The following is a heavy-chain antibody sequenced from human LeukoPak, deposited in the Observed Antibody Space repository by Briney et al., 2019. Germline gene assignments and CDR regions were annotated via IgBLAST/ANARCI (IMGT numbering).Heavy chain of an antibody. J-gene: IGHJ5*02. D-gene: IGHD7-27*01. CDR2: IYTSGST. CDR3: ARGSGSGDPPYWFDP. Sequence: PSQTLSLTCTVSGGSISSGSYYWSWIRQPAGKGLEWIGRIYTSGSTNYNPSLKSRVTISVDTSKNQFSLKLSSVTAADTAVYYCARGSGSGDPPYWFDPWGQGTLATVSS. V-gene: IGHV4-61*02. CDR1: GGSISSGSYY.